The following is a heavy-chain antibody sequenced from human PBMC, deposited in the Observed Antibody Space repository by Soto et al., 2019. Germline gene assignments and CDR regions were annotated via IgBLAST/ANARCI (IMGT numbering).Heavy chain of an antibody. D-gene: IGHD1-7*01. J-gene: IGHJ6*02. CDR1: GGTFSSYA. CDR2: IIPIFGTA. CDR3: ARVSWNYETNYYYYGMDV. V-gene: IGHV1-69*01. Sequence: QVQLVQSGAEVKKPGSSVKLSCKASGGTFSSYAISWVRQAPGQGLEWMGGIIPIFGTANYAQKFQGRVTITADESTSTAYMELSSLRSEDTAVYYCARVSWNYETNYYYYGMDVWGQGTTVTVSS.